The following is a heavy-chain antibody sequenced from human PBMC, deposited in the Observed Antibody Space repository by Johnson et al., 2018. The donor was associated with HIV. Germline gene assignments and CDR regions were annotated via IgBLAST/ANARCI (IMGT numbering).Heavy chain of an antibody. CDR2: IYSGGST. CDR1: GFTVSSNY. V-gene: IGHV3-53*01. D-gene: IGHD3/OR15-3a*01. J-gene: IGHJ3*02. Sequence: VQLVESGGGLIQPGGSLRLSCAASGFTVSSNYMSWVRQAPGKGLEWVSVIYSGGSTYYADSVKGRFTISRDNSKNTLYLQMNSLRAEDTAVYYCAKDIRADWTDAFDIWGQGTMVTVSS. CDR3: AKDIRADWTDAFDI.